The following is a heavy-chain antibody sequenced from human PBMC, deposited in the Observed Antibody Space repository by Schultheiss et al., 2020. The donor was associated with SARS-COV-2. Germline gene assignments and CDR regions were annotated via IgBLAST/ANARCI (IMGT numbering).Heavy chain of an antibody. CDR1: GFTFSSYA. CDR3: AREDIVVVVAATDYYGMDV. V-gene: IGHV3-74*01. D-gene: IGHD2-15*01. Sequence: GGSLRLSCAASGFTFSSYAMSWVRQAPGKGLEWVSRINSDGSSTSYADSVKGRFTISRDNAKNSLYLQMNSLRAEDTAVYYCAREDIVVVVAATDYYGMDVWGQGTTVTVSS. CDR2: INSDGSST. J-gene: IGHJ6*02.